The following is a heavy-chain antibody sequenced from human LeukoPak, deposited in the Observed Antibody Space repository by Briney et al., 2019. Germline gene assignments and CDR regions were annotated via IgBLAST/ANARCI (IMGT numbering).Heavy chain of an antibody. J-gene: IGHJ4*02. Sequence: TGGSLRLSCAASGFILSDYYMSWIRQAPGKGLEWVAYISTNDRTTYYADSVKGRFTISRDNSKNTLYLQMNSLRAEDTAIYYCAKEYTGTFSPFPSYFDNWGQGTLVTVSS. D-gene: IGHD1-26*01. CDR1: GFILSDYY. CDR3: AKEYTGTFSPFPSYFDN. CDR2: ISTNDRTT. V-gene: IGHV3-11*01.